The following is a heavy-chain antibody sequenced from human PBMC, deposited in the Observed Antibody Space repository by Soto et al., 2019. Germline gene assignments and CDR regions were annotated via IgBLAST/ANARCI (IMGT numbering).Heavy chain of an antibody. CDR3: ARGKWDTAMVVYYSYYMDV. V-gene: IGHV1-8*01. CDR2: MNPNSGNT. D-gene: IGHD5-18*01. CDR1: GYTFTSYD. Sequence: ASLKVSCKASGYTFTSYDINWVRQATGQGLEWMGWMNPNSGNTGYAQKFQGRVTMTRNTSISTAYMELSSLRSEDTAVYYCARGKWDTAMVVYYSYYMDVWGKGPTVTVSS. J-gene: IGHJ6*03.